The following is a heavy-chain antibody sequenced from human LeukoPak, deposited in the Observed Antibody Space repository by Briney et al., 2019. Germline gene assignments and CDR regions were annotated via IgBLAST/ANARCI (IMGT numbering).Heavy chain of an antibody. CDR1: GGTFSSYT. Sequence: GASVKVSCKASGGTFSSYTISWVRHAPGQGLGWMGRIIPILGIANYAQKFQGRVTITADKSTSTAYMELSSLRSEDTAVYYCAREREDSSDYWGQGTLVTVSS. CDR3: AREREDSSDY. J-gene: IGHJ4*02. V-gene: IGHV1-69*04. D-gene: IGHD3-22*01. CDR2: IIPILGIA.